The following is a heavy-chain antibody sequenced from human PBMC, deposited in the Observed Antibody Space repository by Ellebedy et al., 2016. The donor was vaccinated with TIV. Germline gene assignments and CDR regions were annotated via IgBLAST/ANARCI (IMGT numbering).Heavy chain of an antibody. D-gene: IGHD1-26*01. V-gene: IGHV1-2*02. CDR3: AREMLGDNKSFDY. Sequence: ASVKVSXXASGYTFTGHYMHWVRQAPGQGPEWVGCINPNSGVTDYPPKFQGRVTVTRDTSVSIVSMDLSSLRSDDTALYYCAREMLGDNKSFDYWGQGTLVTVSS. CDR1: GYTFTGHY. CDR2: INPNSGVT. J-gene: IGHJ4*02.